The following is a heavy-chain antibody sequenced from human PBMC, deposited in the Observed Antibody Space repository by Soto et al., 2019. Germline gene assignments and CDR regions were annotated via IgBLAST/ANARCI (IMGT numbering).Heavy chain of an antibody. Sequence: PGESLKISCKGSGYSFTSYWISWVRQMPGKGLAWMGRIDPSDSYTNYSPSFQGHVTISADKSISTAYLQWSSLKASDTAMYYCAIDSDYDFWSGYFLLGAFDIWGQGTMVTVSS. CDR1: GYSFTSYW. V-gene: IGHV5-10-1*01. CDR3: AIDSDYDFWSGYFLLGAFDI. CDR2: IDPSDSYT. D-gene: IGHD3-3*01. J-gene: IGHJ3*02.